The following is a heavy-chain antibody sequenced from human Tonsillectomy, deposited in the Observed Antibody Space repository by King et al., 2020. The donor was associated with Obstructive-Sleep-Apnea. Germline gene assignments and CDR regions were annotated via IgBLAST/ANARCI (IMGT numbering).Heavy chain of an antibody. CDR1: GYSFTSYW. CDR2: IDPSDYYT. J-gene: IGHJ4*02. V-gene: IGHV5-10-1*01. CDR3: ASTQVGTTPSYFDY. Sequence: VQLVESGAEVKKPGESLRISCKGSGYSFTSYWISWVRQMPGKVLEWMGRIDPSDYYTNYSPSFQVHVTISAAKSISPAYLQWSSLKASDTAMYYCASTQVGTTPSYFDYWGQGTLVTVSS. D-gene: IGHD1-26*01.